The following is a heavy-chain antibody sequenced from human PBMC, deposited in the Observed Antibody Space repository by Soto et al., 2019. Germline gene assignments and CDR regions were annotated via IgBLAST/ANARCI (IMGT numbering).Heavy chain of an antibody. CDR1: GYTFTGYY. D-gene: IGHD4-17*01. J-gene: IGHJ5*02. Sequence: ASVKVSCQASGYTFTGYYMHWVRQAPGQGLEWMGWINPNSGGTNYAQKFQGWVTMTRDTSISTAYMELSRLRSDDTAVYYCARGLTTVTSLSSTGPNNWFDPWGQGTLVTVS. CDR3: ARGLTTVTSLSSTGPNNWFDP. CDR2: INPNSGGT. V-gene: IGHV1-2*04.